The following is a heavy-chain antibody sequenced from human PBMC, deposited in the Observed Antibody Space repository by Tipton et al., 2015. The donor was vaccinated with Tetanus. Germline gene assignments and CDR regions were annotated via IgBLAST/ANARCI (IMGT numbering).Heavy chain of an antibody. Sequence: TLSLTCTVSGGSISSYYWSWIRQPPGKGLEWIGYIYYSGSTNYNPSLKSRVTISVDTSKNQFSLKLSSVTAADTAVYYCASLTRFLAPKRGHYYYGMDVWGQGATVTVSS. D-gene: IGHD3-3*01. CDR3: ASLTRFLAPKRGHYYYGMDV. V-gene: IGHV4-59*08. CDR2: IYYSGST. CDR1: GGSISSYY. J-gene: IGHJ6*02.